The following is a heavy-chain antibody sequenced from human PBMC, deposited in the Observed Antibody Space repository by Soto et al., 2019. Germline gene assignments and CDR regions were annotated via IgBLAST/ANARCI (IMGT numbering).Heavy chain of an antibody. V-gene: IGHV5-51*01. D-gene: IGHD3-22*01. Sequence: XESLKVSWQSSGNRFTSYWIGLVLQMPGKGLEWMGIIFPGDSDTRYSPSFQGQVTISADKSISTAYLQWSSLKASDTAMYYCARHTRIVGGDSGGYYIDYWGQGTLVTVSS. J-gene: IGHJ4*02. CDR1: GNRFTSYW. CDR2: IFPGDSDT. CDR3: ARHTRIVGGDSGGYYIDY.